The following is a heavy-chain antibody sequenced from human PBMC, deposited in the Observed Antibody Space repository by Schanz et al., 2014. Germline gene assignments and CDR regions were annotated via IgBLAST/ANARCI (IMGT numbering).Heavy chain of an antibody. Sequence: VQLLESGGALVRPGGSLRLSCAASGFTFTNYAMTWVRQAPGKGLEWVSGISGSGGSTYDADSVKGRFTISRDNSKNTLDLQMNSLRAEDTAIYYCAKDLAAVGVFDYWGQGSLVTVSP. CDR2: ISGSGGST. J-gene: IGHJ4*02. CDR3: AKDLAAVGVFDY. V-gene: IGHV3-23*01. CDR1: GFTFTNYA. D-gene: IGHD6-13*01.